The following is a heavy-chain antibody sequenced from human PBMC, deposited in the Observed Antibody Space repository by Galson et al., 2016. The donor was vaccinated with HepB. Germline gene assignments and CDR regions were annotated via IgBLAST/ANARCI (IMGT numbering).Heavy chain of an antibody. Sequence: SETLSLTCAVSGGSISSDSYYWGWIRQPPGKGLEWIGSIYYSGSTYYKPSLKSRVTISVDTSKNQFSLKLSSVTAADTAIYYCARLERITIFGAINWGQGILVTVSS. CDR1: GGSISSDSYY. V-gene: IGHV4-39*07. CDR3: ARLERITIFGAIN. J-gene: IGHJ4*02. D-gene: IGHD3-3*01. CDR2: IYYSGST.